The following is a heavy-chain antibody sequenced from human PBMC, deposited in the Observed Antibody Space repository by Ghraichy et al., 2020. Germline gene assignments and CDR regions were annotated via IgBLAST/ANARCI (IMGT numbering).Heavy chain of an antibody. Sequence: GESLNISCKGSGYSFTSYWIGWVRQMPGKGLEWMGIIYPGDSDTRYSPSFQGQVTISADKSISTAYLQWSSLKASDTAMYYCARARPEYYYGSGSSFDYWGQGTLVTVSS. V-gene: IGHV5-51*01. D-gene: IGHD3-10*01. CDR1: GYSFTSYW. J-gene: IGHJ4*02. CDR2: IYPGDSDT. CDR3: ARARPEYYYGSGSSFDY.